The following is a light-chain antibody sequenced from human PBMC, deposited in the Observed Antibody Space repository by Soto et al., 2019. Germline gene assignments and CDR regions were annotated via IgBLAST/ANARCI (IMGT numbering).Light chain of an antibody. CDR3: MQALQTPIT. V-gene: IGKV2-28*01. CDR1: QSLLFSNGYNY. CDR2: LGS. J-gene: IGKJ5*01. Sequence: DIVMTQSPLSLPVTSGEPASISCRSSQSLLFSNGYNYLDWYLQKPGQSPQLLIYLGSTRASGVPDRFSGIGSGTDFTLKISRVEADDIGVYYCMQALQTPITFGQGTRLEIK.